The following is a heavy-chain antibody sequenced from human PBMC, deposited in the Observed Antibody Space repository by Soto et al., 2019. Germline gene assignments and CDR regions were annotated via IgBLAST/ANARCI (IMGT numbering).Heavy chain of an antibody. CDR1: SGSISSSIW. D-gene: IGHD4-17*01. CDR3: AGSPPSYADQNWIDP. V-gene: IGHV4-4*02. Sequence: QVQLQESGPRLVKPSGTLSLTCAVSSGSISSSIWWSWVRQPPGKGLEWIGQIYHSGSTNYNPSLKSRVAISVDKSKNQFSLKLSSVTAADTAVYYCAGSPPSYADQNWIDPWGQGTLVTVSS. J-gene: IGHJ5*02. CDR2: IYHSGST.